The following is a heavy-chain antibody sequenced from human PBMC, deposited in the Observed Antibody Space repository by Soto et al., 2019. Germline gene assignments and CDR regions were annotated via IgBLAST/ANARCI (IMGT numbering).Heavy chain of an antibody. CDR2: ISGSGGST. V-gene: IGHV3-23*01. D-gene: IGHD3-3*01. J-gene: IGHJ6*02. CDR1: GFTFSSYA. CDR3: AKRAKDVLRFLEWLLPGGMDV. Sequence: PGGSLRLSCAASGFTFSSYAMSWVRQAPGKGLEWVSAISGSGGSTYYADSVKGRFTISRDNSKNTLYLQMNSLRAEDTAVYYCAKRAKDVLRFLEWLLPGGMDVWGQGTTVTVSS.